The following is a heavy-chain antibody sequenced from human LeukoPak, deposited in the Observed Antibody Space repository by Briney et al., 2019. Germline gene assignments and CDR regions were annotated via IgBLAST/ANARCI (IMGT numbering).Heavy chain of an antibody. V-gene: IGHV3-9*01. D-gene: IGHD5-12*01. J-gene: IGHJ2*01. Sequence: GGSPRLSCAAPGFTLDDFSMHLGRPAPREGPGWVSDISWNSGSIGYADSVKGRFTISRDNAKNSLYLQMNSLRAEDTALYYCAKVHSGYDFNWYFDLWGRGTLVTVSS. CDR1: GFTLDDFS. CDR2: ISWNSGSI. CDR3: AKVHSGYDFNWYFDL.